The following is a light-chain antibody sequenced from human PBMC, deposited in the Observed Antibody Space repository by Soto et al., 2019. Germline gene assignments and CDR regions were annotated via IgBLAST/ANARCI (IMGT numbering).Light chain of an antibody. J-gene: IGLJ1*01. Sequence: SVLTQPPSASGTPGQRVTVSCSGSSSNIGSNTVHWYRQLPGTAPKLLIYNNNQRPSGVPDRFSGSKSGTSASLAISGLQSEDEADYYCAAWDDILTGYVFGTGTKVTVL. V-gene: IGLV1-44*01. CDR1: SSNIGSNT. CDR2: NNN. CDR3: AAWDDILTGYV.